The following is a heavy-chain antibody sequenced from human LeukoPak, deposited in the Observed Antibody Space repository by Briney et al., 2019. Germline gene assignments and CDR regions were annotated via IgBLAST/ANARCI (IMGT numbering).Heavy chain of an antibody. D-gene: IGHD3-10*01. J-gene: IGHJ4*02. Sequence: PSETLSLTCTVSGGSISSYYWTWIRQPAGKGLEWIGRIYTGGSTDYNPSLKSRVTISVDTSKNQFSLKLSSVTAADTAVYYCAGAGLWFGGGDYWGQGTLVTVSS. CDR3: AGAGLWFGGGDY. CDR1: GGSISSYY. V-gene: IGHV4-4*07. CDR2: IYTGGST.